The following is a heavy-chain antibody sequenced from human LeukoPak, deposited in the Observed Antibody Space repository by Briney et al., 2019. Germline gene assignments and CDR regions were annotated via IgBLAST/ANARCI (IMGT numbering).Heavy chain of an antibody. J-gene: IGHJ4*02. Sequence: PRGSLRLSCAASGLTFTKDSMHWVRQAPGKGLMWVSRVDFDGTGTTYADSVRGRFTISRDNAKNTVYLQMNSLRAEDTAVYFCEMGLGFYYDYWGQGTLVTVSS. CDR2: VDFDGTGT. CDR1: GLTFTKDS. CDR3: EMGLGFYYDY. D-gene: IGHD2/OR15-2a*01. V-gene: IGHV3-74*03.